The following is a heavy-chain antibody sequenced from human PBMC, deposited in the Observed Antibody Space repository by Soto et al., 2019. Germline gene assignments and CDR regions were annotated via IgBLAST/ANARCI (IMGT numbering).Heavy chain of an antibody. CDR3: ARGHEYYYDSSGYYFFDY. V-gene: IGHV1-69*13. CDR2: IIPIFGTA. J-gene: IGHJ4*02. D-gene: IGHD3-22*01. Sequence: SVKVSCKASGVTFSSYAISWVRQAPGQGLEWMGGIIPIFGTANYAQKFQGRVTITADESTSTAYMELSSLRSEDTAVYYCARGHEYYYDSSGYYFFDYWGQGTLVTVSS. CDR1: GVTFSSYA.